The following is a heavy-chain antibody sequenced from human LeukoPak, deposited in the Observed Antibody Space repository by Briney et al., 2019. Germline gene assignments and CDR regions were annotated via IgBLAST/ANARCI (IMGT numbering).Heavy chain of an antibody. CDR2: ISGSGQNT. Sequence: GCLRLSCAASGFTFSSYAMTWVRQAPGKGLEWVSVISGSGQNTYYADSVKGRFTISRDNFKNMMYLQMDSLRVEDTAVYYCTLRTDYWGQGTLVSVSS. CDR1: GFTFSSYA. V-gene: IGHV3-23*01. J-gene: IGHJ4*02. CDR3: TLRTDY.